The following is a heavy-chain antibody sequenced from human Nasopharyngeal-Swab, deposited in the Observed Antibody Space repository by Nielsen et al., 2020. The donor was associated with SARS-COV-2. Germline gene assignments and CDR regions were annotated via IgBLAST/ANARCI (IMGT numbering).Heavy chain of an antibody. V-gene: IGHV1-8*01. CDR2: MNPNSGHT. D-gene: IGHD6-19*01. CDR3: ARSYSSGWLRGNWFDP. J-gene: IGHJ5*02. CDR1: GYTFITYD. Sequence: ASVKVSCKASGYTFITYDINWVRQAPGQGREWLGWMNPNSGHTGYAQKLQGRVTMTRNTSISTAYMELSSLISDDTAVYYCARSYSSGWLRGNWFDPWGQGTLVTVSS.